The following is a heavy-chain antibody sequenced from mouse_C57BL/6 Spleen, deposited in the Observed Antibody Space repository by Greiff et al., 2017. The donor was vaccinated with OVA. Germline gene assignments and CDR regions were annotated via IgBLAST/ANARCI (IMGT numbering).Heavy chain of an antibody. CDR3: VYGSSYPGGSYFDV. CDR1: GYTFTDHT. CDR2: IYPRDGST. J-gene: IGHJ1*03. Sequence: QVTLKESDAELVKPGASVKISCKVSGYTFTDHTIHWMKQRPEQGLEWIGYIYPRDGSTKYNEKFKGKATLTADKSSSPAYMQLNSLTSEDSAVYSCVYGSSYPGGSYFDVWGTGTTVTVSS. V-gene: IGHV1-78*01. D-gene: IGHD1-1*01.